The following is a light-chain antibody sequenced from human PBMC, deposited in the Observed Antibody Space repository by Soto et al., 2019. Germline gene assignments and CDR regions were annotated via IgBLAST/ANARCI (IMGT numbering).Light chain of an antibody. V-gene: IGKV3-20*01. CDR3: QQYGVSPRT. J-gene: IGKJ1*01. CDR1: QTVRNNY. CDR2: GAS. Sequence: FVLTQSPGTLSLSPGERATLSCRASQTVRNNYLAWYQQKPGQAPRLLIYGASSRATGISDRFSGSASGTDFTLTISRLEPEDFAVYYCQQYGVSPRTFGQGTKVDIK.